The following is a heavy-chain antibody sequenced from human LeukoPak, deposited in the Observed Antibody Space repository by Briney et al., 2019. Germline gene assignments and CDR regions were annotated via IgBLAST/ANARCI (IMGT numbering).Heavy chain of an antibody. CDR1: GGSFSGYY. V-gene: IGHV4-34*01. D-gene: IGHD6-19*01. CDR2: INHSGST. J-gene: IGHJ4*02. CDR3: ASTKYSSGC. Sequence: PSETLSLTCAVYGGSFSGYYWSWIRQPPGKGLEWIGEINHSGSTNYNPSLKSRVTISVDTSKNQFSLKLSSVTAADTAVYYCASTKYSSGCWGQGTLVTVSS.